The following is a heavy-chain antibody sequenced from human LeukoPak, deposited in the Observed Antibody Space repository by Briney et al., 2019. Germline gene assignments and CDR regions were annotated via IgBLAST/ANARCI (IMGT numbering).Heavy chain of an antibody. V-gene: IGHV4-59*08. J-gene: IGHJ4*02. D-gene: IGHD6-19*01. CDR1: GGSISSYY. CDR2: IYYSGST. CDR3: ARHLDGVAGVYFDY. Sequence: SETLSLTCTVSGGSISSYYWSWIRQPPGKGLEWIGYIYYSGSTNYNPSLKSRVTISVDTSKNQFSLKLSSVTAADTAVYYCARHLDGVAGVYFDYWGQGTLVTVSS.